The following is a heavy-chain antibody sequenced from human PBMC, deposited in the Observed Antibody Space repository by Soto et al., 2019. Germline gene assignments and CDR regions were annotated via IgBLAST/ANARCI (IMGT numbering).Heavy chain of an antibody. CDR2: IVPMFGTT. Sequence: QVQLVQSGPELKKPGSSVKVSCKAPGDTFNSYGISWVRQAPGQGLEGMGGIVPMFGTTNLALKFEDRVTITADELTTTVYREIRGLTSEATAVYYCARDLADVHLWDAFDVWGHGTRVTVSS. V-gene: IGHV1-69*01. CDR3: ARDLADVHLWDAFDV. CDR1: GDTFNSYG. J-gene: IGHJ3*01. D-gene: IGHD6-13*01.